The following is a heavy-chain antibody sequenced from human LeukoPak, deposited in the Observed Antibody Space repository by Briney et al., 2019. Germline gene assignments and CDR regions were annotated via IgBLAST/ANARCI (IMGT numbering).Heavy chain of an antibody. V-gene: IGHV1-46*01. CDR3: AKEAFWSGYFPTWCDP. CDR2: INPRGGST. CDR1: GYTFTSYY. D-gene: IGHD3-3*01. Sequence: GASAKVSCKASGYTFTSYYMHWVRQAPGQGLEWMGIINPRGGSTSYAQKFQGRVTMTRDMSTSTVYMELSSLRSEDTAVYYCAKEAFWSGYFPTWCDPWGGETLVSVSS. J-gene: IGHJ5*02.